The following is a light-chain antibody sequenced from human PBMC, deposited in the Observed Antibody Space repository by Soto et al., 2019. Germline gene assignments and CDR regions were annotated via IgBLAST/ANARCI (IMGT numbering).Light chain of an antibody. CDR1: QSISSY. V-gene: IGKV1-39*01. CDR2: AAS. CDR3: QQSYSTPVT. Sequence: DIQMAQSPSSLSASVGDRVTITCRASQSISSYLNGYKQKPGKAPKFLIYAASSLQRGVQSRFSGSGSGTDFTLTISSLQPEDFATYYCQQSYSTPVTFGQGTRLEI. J-gene: IGKJ5*01.